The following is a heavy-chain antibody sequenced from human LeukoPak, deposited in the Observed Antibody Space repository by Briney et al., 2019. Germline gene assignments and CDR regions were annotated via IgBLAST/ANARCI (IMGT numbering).Heavy chain of an antibody. J-gene: IGHJ3*02. D-gene: IGHD4-17*01. Sequence: GGSLRLSCAASGFTFSSYEMNGVRQAPGKGLEWVSSISSSSSYIYYADSVKGRFTISRDNAKHSLYLQMNSLRAEDTAVYYCASSLRYDAFDIWGQGTMVTVSS. CDR2: ISSSSSYI. CDR1: GFTFSSYE. V-gene: IGHV3-21*01. CDR3: ASSLRYDAFDI.